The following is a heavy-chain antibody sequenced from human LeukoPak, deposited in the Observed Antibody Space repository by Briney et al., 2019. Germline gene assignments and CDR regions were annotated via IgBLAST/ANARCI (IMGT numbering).Heavy chain of an antibody. CDR2: IGTAGDT. J-gene: IGHJ3*02. CDR1: GFTFSSSD. D-gene: IGHD4-17*01. CDR3: ARLRFAAFDI. Sequence: PGGSLGLSCAASGFTFSSSDMHWVRQATGKGLEWVSAIGTAGDTYYPGSVKGRFTISRENAKNSLYLQMYSLRAGDTAVYYCARLRFAAFDIWGQGTMVTVSS. V-gene: IGHV3-13*01.